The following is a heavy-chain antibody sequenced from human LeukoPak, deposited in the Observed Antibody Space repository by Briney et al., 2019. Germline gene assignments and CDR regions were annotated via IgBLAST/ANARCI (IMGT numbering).Heavy chain of an antibody. CDR1: GFTFSSYA. CDR3: AKITRRYSYSDY. Sequence: PGGSLRLSCTASGFTFSSYAMSWVRQAPGKGLEWVSAISGSGGSTYYADSVKGRFTISRDNSKNTLYLQMNSLRAEDTAVYYCAKITRRYSYSDYWGQGTLVTVSS. J-gene: IGHJ4*02. CDR2: ISGSGGST. V-gene: IGHV3-23*01. D-gene: IGHD5-18*01.